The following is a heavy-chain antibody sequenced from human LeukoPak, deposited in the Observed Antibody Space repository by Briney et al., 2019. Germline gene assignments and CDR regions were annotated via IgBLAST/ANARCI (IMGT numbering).Heavy chain of an antibody. Sequence: GGSLRLSCAASGFTFSTYAMSWVRQAPGKGLEWVSAISGSGGRTYYADSVKGRFTISRDNSKNTLYLQMNSLRAEDTAVFYCAEGVKLHVFVGFDYWGQGTLVTVSS. D-gene: IGHD6-6*01. CDR2: ISGSGGRT. V-gene: IGHV3-23*01. CDR3: AEGVKLHVFVGFDY. CDR1: GFTFSTYA. J-gene: IGHJ4*02.